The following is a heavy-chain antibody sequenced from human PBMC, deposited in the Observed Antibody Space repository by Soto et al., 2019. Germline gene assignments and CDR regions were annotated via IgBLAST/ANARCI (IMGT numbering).Heavy chain of an antibody. CDR3: SRGTYYPKSSGLQAEY. J-gene: IGHJ4*02. CDR1: VFILNDYS. D-gene: IGHD3-22*01. CDR2: ISSDGHHQ. Sequence: GWSXRLGWSTSVFILNDYSIYLLRQAPGQGLEWAAIISSDGHHQFYLDNLRGRFTVSRDNSKNTLYLQMNSLRPEDTAVYYCSRGTYYPKSSGLQAEYWGPGTVVTVSS. V-gene: IGHV3-30*03.